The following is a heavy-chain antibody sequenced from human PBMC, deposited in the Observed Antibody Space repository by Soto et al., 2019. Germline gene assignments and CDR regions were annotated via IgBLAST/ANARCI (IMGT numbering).Heavy chain of an antibody. CDR2: IYHSGTT. J-gene: IGHJ4*02. CDR1: GGSISGPFW. Sequence: SETLSLTCTVSGGSISGPFWWNWVRKPPGKGLEWIGEIYHSGTTNYNPSLKSRLTISVDKSKNTLFLQMNSPRPEDTAVYYCAKDKGVFNWATSYFDYWGQGALVTVSS. CDR3: AKDKGVFNWATSYFDY. D-gene: IGHD1-1*01. V-gene: IGHV4-4*02.